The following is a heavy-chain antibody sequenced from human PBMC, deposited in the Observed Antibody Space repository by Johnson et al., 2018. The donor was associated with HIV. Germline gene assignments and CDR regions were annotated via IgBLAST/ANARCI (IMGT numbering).Heavy chain of an antibody. CDR2: VSSGGTS. CDR3: ARAIAAAGTVGVDAFDI. CDR1: GFTISGFY. D-gene: IGHD6-13*01. J-gene: IGHJ3*02. Sequence: MLLVESGGGLVQPGGSLRLSCAASGFTISGFYMSWVRQAPGKVPEWLSVVSSGGTSYYADSVKCRFTITRDNSKNTLYLQMNSLRADDTAVYYCARAIAAAGTVGVDAFDIWGQGTLVTVSS. V-gene: IGHV3-66*01.